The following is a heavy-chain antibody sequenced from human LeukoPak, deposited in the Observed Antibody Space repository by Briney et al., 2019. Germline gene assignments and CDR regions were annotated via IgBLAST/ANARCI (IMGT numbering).Heavy chain of an antibody. J-gene: IGHJ3*02. V-gene: IGHV3-64*02. D-gene: IGHD6-13*01. CDR1: GFTFSNYS. CDR3: ARGHRSSWFDAFDI. Sequence: GGSLRLSCAASGFTFSNYSFHWVRQAPGKGLEYVSAINDNGDTRYYADSVKGRSTISRDIYKNTLFLQMGSLRNEDMAVYYCARGHRSSWFDAFDIWGQGIMVTVSS. CDR2: INDNGDTR.